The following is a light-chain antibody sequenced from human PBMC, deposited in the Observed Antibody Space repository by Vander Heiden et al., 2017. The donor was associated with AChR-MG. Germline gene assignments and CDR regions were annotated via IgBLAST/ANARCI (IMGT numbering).Light chain of an antibody. J-gene: IGLJ3*02. Sequence: SYVLTQPPSVSVAPGQTARITCGEDNIGSKSVHWYQQKPGQAPVLVVYDDSDRPSGIPERFSGSNSGNTATLSISRVEAGDEADYHCQVWDSSSDHLWVFGGGTKLTVL. CDR3: QVWDSSSDHLWV. V-gene: IGLV3-21*02. CDR1: NIGSKS. CDR2: DDS.